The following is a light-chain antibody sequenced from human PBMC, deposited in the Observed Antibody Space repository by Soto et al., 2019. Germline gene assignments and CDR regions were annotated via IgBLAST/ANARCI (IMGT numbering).Light chain of an antibody. Sequence: QSALTQPASLSGSPGQSITISCTGTRSDVGGYNHVSWYQQHPGKAPKLMIYDVNKRPSGVSNHFSGSKSGNTASLTISGLQVEDEADYYCCSYAGSSTWVFGGGTMLTVL. J-gene: IGLJ3*02. CDR2: DVN. CDR1: RSDVGGYNH. V-gene: IGLV2-23*02. CDR3: CSYAGSSTWV.